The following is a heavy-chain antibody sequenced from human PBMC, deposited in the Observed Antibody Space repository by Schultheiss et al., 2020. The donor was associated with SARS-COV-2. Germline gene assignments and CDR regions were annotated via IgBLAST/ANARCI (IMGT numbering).Heavy chain of an antibody. V-gene: IGHV4-39*07. J-gene: IGHJ4*02. CDR3: ARAGIKFGGVIVNNYYFDY. CDR2: IYRSGST. Sequence: SETLSLTCTVSGGSISSSSYYWGWIRQPPGKGLEWIGHIYRSGSTDYNPSLKSRVTISVDTSKNQFSLKLSSVTAADTAVYYCARAGIKFGGVIVNNYYFDYWGQGALVTVSS. D-gene: IGHD3-16*02. CDR1: GGSISSSSYY.